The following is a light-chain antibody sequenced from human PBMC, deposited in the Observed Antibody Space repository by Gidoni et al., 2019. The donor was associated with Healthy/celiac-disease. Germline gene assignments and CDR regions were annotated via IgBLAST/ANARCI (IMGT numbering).Light chain of an antibody. CDR3: QQYGSAPPVT. Sequence: IVSTQSPGTLSLSPGERATLSCRASQSVSSSYLAWYQQKPGQAPQLLIYGASSRATGIPDRFSGSGSGTDFTLTISRLEPEDFAVYYCQQYGSAPPVTFGGGTKVEIK. CDR2: GAS. V-gene: IGKV3-20*01. J-gene: IGKJ4*01. CDR1: QSVSSSY.